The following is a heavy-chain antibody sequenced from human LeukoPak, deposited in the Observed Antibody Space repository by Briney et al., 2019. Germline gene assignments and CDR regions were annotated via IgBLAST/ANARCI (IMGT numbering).Heavy chain of an antibody. D-gene: IGHD3-16*01. CDR1: GGTFSSYA. CDR2: IIPILGIA. V-gene: IGHV1-69*04. J-gene: IGHJ4*02. Sequence: ASVKVSCKASGGTFSSYAISWVRQAPGQGLEWMGRIIPILGIANYAQKFQGRVTITADKSTSTAYMELSSLRSEDTAVYYCAPHDNMITGSHPFDYWGQGTLVTVSS. CDR3: APHDNMITGSHPFDY.